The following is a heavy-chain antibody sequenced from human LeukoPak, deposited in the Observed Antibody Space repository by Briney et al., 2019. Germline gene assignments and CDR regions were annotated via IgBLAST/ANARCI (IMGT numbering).Heavy chain of an antibody. Sequence: GGSLRLSCAASGFTFSSYWMSWVRQAPGKGLEWVANIKQDGSEKYYVDSVKGRFTISRDNAKNSLYLQMNSLRAEDTAVYYCAKIREGIVATIQEDPVGATGLDYWGQGTLVTVSS. CDR1: GFTFSSYW. D-gene: IGHD5-12*01. J-gene: IGHJ4*02. CDR2: IKQDGSEK. V-gene: IGHV3-7*03. CDR3: AKIREGIVATIQEDPVGATGLDY.